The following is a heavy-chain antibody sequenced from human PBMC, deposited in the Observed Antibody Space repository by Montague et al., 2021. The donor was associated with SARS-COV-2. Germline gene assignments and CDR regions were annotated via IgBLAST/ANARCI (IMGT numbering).Heavy chain of an antibody. V-gene: IGHV4-61*02. J-gene: IGHJ5*02. CDR3: AREQVMWWFDP. D-gene: IGHD2-21*01. Sequence: TLSLTCSVSGASISSGAYYWSWIRQPAGKGLEWIGRLFVSGRTSYNPSLKSRVAISVDTSKNQFSLKLTSVTAADTAVYHCAREQVMWWFDPWGQGTLVTVSS. CDR1: GASISSGAYY. CDR2: LFVSGRT.